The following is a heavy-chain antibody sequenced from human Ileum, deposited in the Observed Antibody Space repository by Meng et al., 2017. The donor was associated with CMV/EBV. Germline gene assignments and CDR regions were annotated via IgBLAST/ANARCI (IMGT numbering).Heavy chain of an antibody. D-gene: IGHD6-19*01. CDR2: IRYDGINK. J-gene: IGHJ4*02. V-gene: IGHV3-30*02. CDR1: GLMATSYD. Sequence: AVSGLMATSYDIPWGRQAPGKGLEWVAFIRYDGINKYYADSVKGRFTVSRDEAKDIVYLQMNSLRPEDTAVYFCAKAGVGNGWPIGYWGQGTLVTVSS. CDR3: AKAGVGNGWPIGY.